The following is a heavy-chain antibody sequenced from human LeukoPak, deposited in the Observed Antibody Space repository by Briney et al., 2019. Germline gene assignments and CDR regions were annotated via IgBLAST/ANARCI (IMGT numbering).Heavy chain of an antibody. J-gene: IGHJ4*02. D-gene: IGHD3-3*01. CDR3: ARHSHYDFWSGYLDY. CDR1: GYSFTSYW. Sequence: GESLKISCKGSGYSFTSYWISWVRQMPGKGLEWMGKIDPSDSYTSYSPSFQGHVTISADKSNSAAFLQWSSLKASDTAMYYCARHSHYDFWSGYLDYWGQGTLVTVSS. CDR2: IDPSDSYT. V-gene: IGHV5-10-1*01.